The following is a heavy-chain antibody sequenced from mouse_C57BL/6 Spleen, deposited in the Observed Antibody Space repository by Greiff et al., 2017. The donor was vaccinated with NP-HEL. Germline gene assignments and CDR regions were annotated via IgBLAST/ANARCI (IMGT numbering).Heavy chain of an antibody. CDR1: GYAFSSYW. V-gene: IGHV1-80*01. CDR2: IYPGDGDT. J-gene: IGHJ4*01. CDR3: ARILPFYAMDY. Sequence: QVQLQQSGAELVKPGASVKISCKASGYAFSSYWMNWVKQRPGKGLEWIGQIYPGDGDTNYNGKFKGKATLTADKSSSTACMQLSSLTSEDSAVYFCARILPFYAMDYWGQGTSVTVSS.